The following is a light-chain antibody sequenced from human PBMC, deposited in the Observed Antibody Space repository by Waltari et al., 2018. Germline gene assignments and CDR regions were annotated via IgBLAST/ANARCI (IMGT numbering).Light chain of an antibody. CDR1: TSDVGGYSY. CDR3: CSYADTYTVL. J-gene: IGLJ2*01. V-gene: IGLV2-11*01. CDR2: DVT. Sequence: QSALTPPRSVSGSPGQSVTIPCPGTTSDVGGYSYVSWYQQHPGKAPQLMIYDVTKRPSGVPDRFSGSKSGSTASLTISGLQAEDEADYYCCSYADTYTVLFGGGTKLTVL.